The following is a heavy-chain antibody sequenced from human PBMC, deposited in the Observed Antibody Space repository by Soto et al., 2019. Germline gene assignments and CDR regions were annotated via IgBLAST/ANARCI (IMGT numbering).Heavy chain of an antibody. CDR1: GLAFSGYG. CDR2: MSYDETFT. Sequence: PGGSLRLSCATSGLAFSGYGMHWVRQAPGKGLEWVAVMSYDETFTFYANSVKGRFIISRDNSKNTLYLQMNSLRAEDTAVYYCAKDWCGGVIESLYYFDYWGQGTLVNVSS. CDR3: AKDWCGGVIESLYYFDY. D-gene: IGHD3-16*02. J-gene: IGHJ4*02. V-gene: IGHV3-30*18.